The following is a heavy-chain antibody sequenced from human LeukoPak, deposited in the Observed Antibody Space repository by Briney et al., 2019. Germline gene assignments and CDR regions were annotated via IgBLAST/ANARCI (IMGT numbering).Heavy chain of an antibody. V-gene: IGHV3-23*01. J-gene: IGHJ4*02. CDR2: ISDSGNT. Sequence: GGSLRLSCAASGFTLSSYAMSWVRQAPGKGLEWVSAISDSGNTYHADSVKGRFTISRDSSKNTLFLQMNRLRAEDTAVYYCAKDPYYGSGSYFDYWGQGTLVTVSS. CDR3: AKDPYYGSGSYFDY. D-gene: IGHD3-10*01. CDR1: GFTLSSYA.